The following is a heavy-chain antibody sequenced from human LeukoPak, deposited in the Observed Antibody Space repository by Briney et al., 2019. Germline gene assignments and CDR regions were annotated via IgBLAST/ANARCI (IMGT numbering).Heavy chain of an antibody. Sequence: PGGSLRLSCAASGFTFSSYDMHWVRQATGKGLEWVSAIGTAGDTYYPGSVKGRFTISRENAKNSLYLQMNSLRAEDTAVYYCAKDPYYYGSGSYYNEPQVSWGQGTLVTVSS. D-gene: IGHD3-10*01. CDR3: AKDPYYYGSGSYYNEPQVS. CDR2: IGTAGDT. J-gene: IGHJ5*02. V-gene: IGHV3-13*01. CDR1: GFTFSSYD.